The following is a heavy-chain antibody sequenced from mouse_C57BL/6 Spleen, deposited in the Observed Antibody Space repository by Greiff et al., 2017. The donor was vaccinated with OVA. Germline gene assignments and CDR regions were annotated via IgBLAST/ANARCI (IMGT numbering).Heavy chain of an antibody. CDR2: IYPGDGDT. CDR3: ARYYDYDWFAY. D-gene: IGHD2-4*01. V-gene: IGHV1-80*01. Sequence: VMLVESGAELVKPGASVKISCKASGYAFSSYWMNWVKQRPGKGLEWIGQIYPGDGDTNYNGKFKGKATLTADKSSSTAYMQLSSLTSEDSAVYFCARYYDYDWFAYWGQGTLVTVSA. J-gene: IGHJ3*01. CDR1: GYAFSSYW.